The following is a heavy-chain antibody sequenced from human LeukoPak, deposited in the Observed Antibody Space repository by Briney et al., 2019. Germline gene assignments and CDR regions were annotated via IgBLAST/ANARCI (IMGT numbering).Heavy chain of an antibody. D-gene: IGHD2-2*02. CDR2: INPNSGVT. CDR3: ARPQKGDTPGNWFDP. CDR1: GYTFTGYY. J-gene: IGHJ5*02. Sequence: GASVKVSCKASGYTFTGYYMHWVRQAPEQGLEWMGWINPNSGVTNYAQKFQGRVTMTRDTSISTAYMELSRLRSDDTAVYYCARPQKGDTPGNWFDPWGQGTLVTVSS. V-gene: IGHV1-2*02.